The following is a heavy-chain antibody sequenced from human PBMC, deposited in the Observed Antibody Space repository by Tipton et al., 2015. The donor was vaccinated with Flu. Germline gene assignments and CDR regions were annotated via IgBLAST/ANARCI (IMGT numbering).Heavy chain of an antibody. CDR3: ARSYNSGAGSYYGY. D-gene: IGHD3-10*01. CDR2: IYTSGSA. J-gene: IGHJ4*02. V-gene: IGHV4-4*07. CDR1: GGSMSSYY. Sequence: TLSLTCTVSGGSMSSYYWSWIRQPAGKGLEWIGRIYTSGSAIHNPSLKSRVTMSVDTSKNQFSLKLSSVTAADTAVYYCARSYNSGAGSYYGYWGQGTLVTVSS.